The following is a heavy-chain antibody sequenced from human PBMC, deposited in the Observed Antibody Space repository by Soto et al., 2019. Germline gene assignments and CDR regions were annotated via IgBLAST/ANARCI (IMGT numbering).Heavy chain of an antibody. CDR3: AHLFYGSGSYYNGYYYYMDV. Sequence: QITLKESGPTLVKPTQTLTLTCTFSGFSLSTSGVGVGWIRQPPGKALEWLALIYWDDDKRYSPSLKSRPTITKDTSKNQVVLTMTNMDPVDTATYYCAHLFYGSGSYYNGYYYYMDVWGKGTTVTVSS. J-gene: IGHJ6*03. CDR2: IYWDDDK. CDR1: GFSLSTSGVG. D-gene: IGHD3-10*01. V-gene: IGHV2-5*02.